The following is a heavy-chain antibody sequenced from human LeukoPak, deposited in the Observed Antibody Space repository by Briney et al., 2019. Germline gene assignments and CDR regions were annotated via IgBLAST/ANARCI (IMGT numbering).Heavy chain of an antibody. CDR3: ARDNGWFDP. CDR2: ISAYNGNT. V-gene: IGHV1-18*01. CDR1: GYTFTSYG. J-gene: IGHJ5*02. Sequence: ASVKVSCKASGYTFTSYGIAWVRQAPGQGLEWMGWISAYNGNTNYAQKFQGRVTITVDESTSTAYMELSSLRSEDTAVYYCARDNGWFDPWGQGTLVTVSS.